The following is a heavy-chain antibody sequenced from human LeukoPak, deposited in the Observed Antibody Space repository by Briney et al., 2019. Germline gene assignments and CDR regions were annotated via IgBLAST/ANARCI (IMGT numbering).Heavy chain of an antibody. D-gene: IGHD1-7*01. V-gene: IGHV3-23*01. Sequence: GGSLRLSCATSGFTFSSYAMSWVRQAPGKGLEWVSAIRGGGGSTYYADSVKGRFTISRDNSKYTLYLQMNSLRAEDTAVYYCAKGTSPYYYGMDVWGQGTTVTVSS. CDR2: IRGGGGST. CDR1: GFTFSSYA. CDR3: AKGTSPYYYGMDV. J-gene: IGHJ6*02.